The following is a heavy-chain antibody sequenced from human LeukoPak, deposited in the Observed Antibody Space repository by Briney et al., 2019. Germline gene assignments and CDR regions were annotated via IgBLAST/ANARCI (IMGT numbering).Heavy chain of an antibody. Sequence: GGSLRLSCAASGFTFSSYSMIWVRRAPGKGLEWVSSISSSSFIYYPDSLKGRFTISRDNAKNSLYLQMNSLRAEDTAVYYCATQSWGWFEIWGRGTLVTVSS. CDR1: GFTFSSYS. CDR3: ATQSWGWFEI. V-gene: IGHV3-21*01. D-gene: IGHD3-16*01. J-gene: IGHJ2*01. CDR2: ISSSSFI.